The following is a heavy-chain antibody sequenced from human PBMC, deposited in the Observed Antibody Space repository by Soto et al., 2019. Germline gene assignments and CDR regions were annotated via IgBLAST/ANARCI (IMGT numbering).Heavy chain of an antibody. CDR3: VTGQWPPFGY. CDR2: IYAGGNI. D-gene: IGHD3-16*01. V-gene: IGHV3-66*01. CDR1: GFSVSSHY. J-gene: IGHJ4*02. Sequence: DVQVVESGGGLVQPGGSLRLSCAASGFSVSSHYMSWVRQAPGKGLEWLSVIYAGGNIEYADSVEDRFTSSRDTSKNTFYLQMNSLRVEDTAVYYCVTGQWPPFGYWGQGTLVTVSS.